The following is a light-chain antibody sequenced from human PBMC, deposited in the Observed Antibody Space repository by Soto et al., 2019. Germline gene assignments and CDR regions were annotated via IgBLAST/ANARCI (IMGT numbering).Light chain of an antibody. J-gene: IGLJ1*01. Sequence: QSVLTQPPSVSAAPGQKVTISCSGSSSNIGNNYVSWYQQLPGTAPKLLIYDNNKRPSGIPDRFSGSKSATSATLGITGLQSGEEANYYGGTWDSRLCACVFGTGTNLTAL. CDR1: SSNIGNNY. CDR3: GTWDSRLCACV. V-gene: IGLV1-51*01. CDR2: DNN.